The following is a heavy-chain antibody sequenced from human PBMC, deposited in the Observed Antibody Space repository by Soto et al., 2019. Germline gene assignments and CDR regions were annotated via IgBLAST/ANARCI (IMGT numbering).Heavy chain of an antibody. CDR2: ISAYNGNT. V-gene: IGHV1-18*01. J-gene: IGHJ4*02. CDR3: ARDRGYCSGGSCYYFDY. Sequence: QVQLVQSGAEVKKPGASVKVSCKASGYTFTSYGISWVRQAPGQGLEWMGWISAYNGNTNYAQKLQGRVTMTTDTSTSTADIELRSLSSADTAVYYCARDRGYCSGGSCYYFDYWGQGTLVTVSS. D-gene: IGHD2-15*01. CDR1: GYTFTSYG.